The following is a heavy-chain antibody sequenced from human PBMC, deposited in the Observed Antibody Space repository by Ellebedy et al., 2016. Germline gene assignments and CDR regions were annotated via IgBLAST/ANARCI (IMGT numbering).Heavy chain of an antibody. CDR1: GTSFVSGGVF. CDR3: AKYNNMWSAFDY. V-gene: IGHV4-31*03. CDR2: LDFTGNT. D-gene: IGHD3-10*01. Sequence: LRLXCTVSGTSFVSGGVFWSWVRQFPGGGLEYIAFLDFTGNTWFNPSLKGRAAFSVAPSKSQFSLDLTSVTVADTAVYYCAKYNNMWSAFDYWGQGRQVTVSS. J-gene: IGHJ4*02.